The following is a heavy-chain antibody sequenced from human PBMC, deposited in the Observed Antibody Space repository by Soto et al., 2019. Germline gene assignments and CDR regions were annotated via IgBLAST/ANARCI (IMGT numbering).Heavy chain of an antibody. CDR2: ISGSGDST. D-gene: IGHD3-16*01. CDR3: AKDHWGSY. J-gene: IGHJ4*02. CDR1: GFTFSTYA. V-gene: IGHV3-23*01. Sequence: PWGSLRLSCAASGFTFSTYAISCLRHSPFKGLEWVSAISGSGDSTFYADSVKGRFTISRDNSKNTLYLQMTTLRAEDTALYYCAKDHWGSYSGQGTLVTVSS.